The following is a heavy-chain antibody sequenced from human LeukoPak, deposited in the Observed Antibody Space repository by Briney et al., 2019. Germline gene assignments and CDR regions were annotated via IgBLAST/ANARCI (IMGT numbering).Heavy chain of an antibody. Sequence: GGSLRLSCAASGFTFRSYSMNWVRQSPGKGLEWVSSITSSSYLFYADSVKGRFTISRDNVKNSLYLQMNSLRAEDTAVYYCASDYVSSFDYWGQGTLVTVSS. V-gene: IGHV3-21*01. D-gene: IGHD3-16*01. J-gene: IGHJ4*02. CDR1: GFTFRSYS. CDR2: ITSSSYL. CDR3: ASDYVSSFDY.